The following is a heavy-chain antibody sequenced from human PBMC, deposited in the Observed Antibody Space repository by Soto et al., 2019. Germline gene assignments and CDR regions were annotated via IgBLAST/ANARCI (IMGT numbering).Heavy chain of an antibody. CDR1: GGSIISSSYY. V-gene: IGHV4-39*01. CDR3: ASVSPYDILTGSGYYYYMDV. Sequence: SETLSLTSTISGGSIISSSYYSGWIRQPPVKWLELIGSIYYSGSTYYNPSLKSRVTISVDTSKNQFSLKLSSVTAADTAVYYCASVSPYDILTGSGYYYYMDVWGKGTTVT. J-gene: IGHJ6*03. CDR2: IYYSGST. D-gene: IGHD3-9*01.